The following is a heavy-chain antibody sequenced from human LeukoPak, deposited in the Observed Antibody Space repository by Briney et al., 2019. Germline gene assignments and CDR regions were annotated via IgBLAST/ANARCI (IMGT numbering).Heavy chain of an antibody. J-gene: IGHJ4*02. CDR2: INSDESCT. Sequence: PGGSLRLSCAPSRFTFSNYWMHWVRQAPGKGLVWVSRINSDESCTNYADSVKGRFTISREHAKNTLYLQMNSLRAEDTAVYYCARGAPYGDYFDYWGQGTLVTVSS. CDR3: ARGAPYGDYFDY. CDR1: RFTFSNYW. V-gene: IGHV3-74*01. D-gene: IGHD4-17*01.